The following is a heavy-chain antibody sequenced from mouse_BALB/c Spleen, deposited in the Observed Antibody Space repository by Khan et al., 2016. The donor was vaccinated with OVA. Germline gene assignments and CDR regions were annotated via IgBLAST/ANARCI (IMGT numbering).Heavy chain of an antibody. D-gene: IGHD2-4*01. CDR3: TGLPSYWYFDV. V-gene: IGHV1S53*02. Sequence: VQLQESDAELVKPGASVKISCKASGYTFTDHAIHWVKQKPEQGLEWIGYISPGNGDIKYNEKFKGKATLTADKSSSTAYMQLNSLTSEYSAVYFCTGLPSYWYFDVWGAGTTVTVSS. J-gene: IGHJ1*01. CDR1: GYTFTDHA. CDR2: ISPGNGDI.